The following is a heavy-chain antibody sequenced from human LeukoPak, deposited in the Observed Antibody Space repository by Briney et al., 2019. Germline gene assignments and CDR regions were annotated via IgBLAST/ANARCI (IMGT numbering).Heavy chain of an antibody. D-gene: IGHD5-12*01. CDR2: ISGSGGST. V-gene: IGHV3-23*01. Sequence: GGSLRLSCAASGFTFSSYAMSWVRQAPGKGLEWVSAISGSGGSTYYADSVKGRFTISRDNSKNTLYLQMNSLRAEDTAVYYCARDGQYGGYAIDYWGQGTLVTVSS. CDR3: ARDGQYGGYAIDY. CDR1: GFTFSSYA. J-gene: IGHJ4*02.